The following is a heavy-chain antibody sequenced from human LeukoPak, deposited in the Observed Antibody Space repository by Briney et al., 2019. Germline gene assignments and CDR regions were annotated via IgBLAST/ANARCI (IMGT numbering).Heavy chain of an antibody. Sequence: SETLSLTCTVSGGSISSSSYYWGWIRQPPGKGLEWIGTIYYSGSTYYNPSLKSRVTISVDTSKNQFSLNLSPVTAADTAVYYCARARGYSYGYPDYWGQGTLVTVSS. D-gene: IGHD5-18*01. CDR3: ARARGYSYGYPDY. CDR2: IYYSGST. CDR1: GGSISSSSYY. V-gene: IGHV4-39*07. J-gene: IGHJ4*02.